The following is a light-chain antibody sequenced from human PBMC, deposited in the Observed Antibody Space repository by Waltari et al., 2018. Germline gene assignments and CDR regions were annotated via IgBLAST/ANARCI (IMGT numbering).Light chain of an antibody. CDR1: QDSSYN. CDR2: VSL. V-gene: IGKV3-15*01. Sequence: RARQDSSYNLALDPLKPVHAPRLLIHVSLSLAHGIPARFTGSGSGTEFTLTISCLQSEDFGVYYCQHHNSWPPGAFGQGTKVEI. CDR3: QHHNSWPPGA. J-gene: IGKJ1*01.